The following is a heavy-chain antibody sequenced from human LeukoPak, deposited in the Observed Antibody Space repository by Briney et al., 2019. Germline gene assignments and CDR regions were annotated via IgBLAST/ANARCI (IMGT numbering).Heavy chain of an antibody. CDR1: GGSFSGYY. J-gene: IGHJ4*02. V-gene: IGHV4-34*01. CDR3: ARLNAAAGTGTIDY. Sequence: SETLSLTCAVYGGSFSGYYWSWIRQPPGKGLEWIGEINHSGSTNYNPSLKSRVTISVDTSNNQFSLKLSSVTAADTAVYYCARLNAAAGTGTIDYWGQGTLVTVSS. CDR2: INHSGST. D-gene: IGHD6-13*01.